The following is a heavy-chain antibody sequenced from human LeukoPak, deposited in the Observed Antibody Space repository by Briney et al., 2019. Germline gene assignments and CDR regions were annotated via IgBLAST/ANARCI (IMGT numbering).Heavy chain of an antibody. CDR1: GFTFSNYA. J-gene: IGHJ4*02. CDR2: ISPSDSST. D-gene: IGHD6-19*01. V-gene: IGHV3-23*01. CDR3: AKRGSGEDY. Sequence: GGSLRFSCAASGFTFSNYAMSWVRQAPGKGLDWVSTISPSDSSTYYADSVKGRFTISRDNSKNTLYLQMNSLRAEDTAVYYCAKRGSGEDYWGQGTLVTVSS.